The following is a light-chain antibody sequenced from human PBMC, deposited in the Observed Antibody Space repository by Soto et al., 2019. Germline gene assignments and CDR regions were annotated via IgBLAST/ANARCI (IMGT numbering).Light chain of an antibody. CDR1: QSVSSQ. CDR3: QQRSSWPLLT. J-gene: IGKJ4*01. Sequence: EIVLTQSPATLSLSPGERATLSCRASQSVSSQLAWYQQKPGQAPRLLIYDASNRATGIPARFSGSGSGTDFPLTISSLEPEDFAIYYCQQRSSWPLLTFGGGTTVEIK. CDR2: DAS. V-gene: IGKV3-11*01.